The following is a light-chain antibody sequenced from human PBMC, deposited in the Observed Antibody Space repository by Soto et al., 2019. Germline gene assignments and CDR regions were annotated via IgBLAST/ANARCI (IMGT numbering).Light chain of an antibody. J-gene: IGLJ1*01. CDR2: EVN. Sequence: QSALTQPPSASGSPGQSVTISYTGTRSDVGGYNYVSWYQQHPGKAPKLMIYEVNKRPSGAPDRFSGSKSGNAASLTVSGLQAEDEGDYYCSSHAGSKRVFGTGTKVTVL. CDR1: RSDVGGYNY. CDR3: SSHAGSKRV. V-gene: IGLV2-8*01.